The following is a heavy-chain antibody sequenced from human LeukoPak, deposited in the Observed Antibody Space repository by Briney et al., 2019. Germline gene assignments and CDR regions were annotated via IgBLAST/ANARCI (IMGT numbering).Heavy chain of an antibody. CDR3: ARGDGYNYNFDY. CDR2: IIPIFGTA. Sequence: SVKVSCKASGGTFSSYAISWVRQAPEQGLEWMGGIIPIFGTANYAQKFQGRVTITTDESTSTAYMELSSLRSEDTAVYYCARGDGYNYNFDYWGQGTLVTVSS. CDR1: GGTFSSYA. V-gene: IGHV1-69*05. D-gene: IGHD5-24*01. J-gene: IGHJ4*02.